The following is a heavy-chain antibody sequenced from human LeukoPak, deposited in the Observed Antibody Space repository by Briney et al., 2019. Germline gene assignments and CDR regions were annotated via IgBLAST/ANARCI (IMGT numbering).Heavy chain of an antibody. CDR2: ISASGGGT. D-gene: IGHD3-10*01. CDR1: GFTFSTYA. CDR3: ARDRGSALSYYYYGMDV. V-gene: IGHV3-23*01. J-gene: IGHJ6*02. Sequence: GGSLRLSCAASGFTFSTYAMSWVRQAPGKGLEWVSSISASGGGTYYAASVKGRFTISRDNSKNTLSLQMNSLRAEDTAVYYCARDRGSALSYYYYGMDVWGQGTTVTVSS.